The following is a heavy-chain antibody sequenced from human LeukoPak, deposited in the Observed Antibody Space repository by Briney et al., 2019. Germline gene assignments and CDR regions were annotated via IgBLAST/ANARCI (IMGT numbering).Heavy chain of an antibody. CDR2: IYYSGST. CDR3: ARAGGGNWGYDYFDY. V-gene: IGHV4-59*01. D-gene: IGHD7-27*01. J-gene: IGHJ4*02. Sequence: SETLSLTCTVSGGSISSYYWSWIRQPPGKGLEWIGYIYYSGSTNYNPSLKSRVTISVDTSKNQFSLKLSSVTAADTAVYYCARAGGGNWGYDYFDYWGQGTLVTVSS. CDR1: GGSISSYY.